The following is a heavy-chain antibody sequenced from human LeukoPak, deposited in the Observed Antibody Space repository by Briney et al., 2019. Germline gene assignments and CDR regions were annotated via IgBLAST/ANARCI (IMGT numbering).Heavy chain of an antibody. D-gene: IGHD4-11*01. Sequence: GGSLRLSCAASGFTFSSYSMNWVRQAPGKGLEWVSSISSSSSYIYYADSVKGRFTISRDNAKNSLYLQMNSLRAEDTAVYYCARVYSNCGTRRSYFDYWGQGTLVTVSS. CDR1: GFTFSSYS. CDR3: ARVYSNCGTRRSYFDY. J-gene: IGHJ4*02. CDR2: ISSSSSYI. V-gene: IGHV3-21*01.